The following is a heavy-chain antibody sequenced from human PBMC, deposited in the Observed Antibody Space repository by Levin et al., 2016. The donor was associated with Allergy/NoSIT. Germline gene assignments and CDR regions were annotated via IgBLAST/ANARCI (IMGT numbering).Heavy chain of an antibody. D-gene: IGHD2-2*01. CDR2: INAGNGNT. CDR3: ARAIIGRYQLLLGAFDI. CDR1: GYTFTSYA. J-gene: IGHJ3*02. V-gene: IGHV1-3*01. Sequence: ASVKVSCKASGYTFTSYAMHWVRQAPGQRLEWMGWINAGNGNTKYSQKFQGRVTITRDTSASTAYMELSSLRSEDTAVYYCARAIIGRYQLLLGAFDIWGQGTMVTVSS.